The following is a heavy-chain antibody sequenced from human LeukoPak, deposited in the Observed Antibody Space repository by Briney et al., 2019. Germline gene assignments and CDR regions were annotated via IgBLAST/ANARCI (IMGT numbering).Heavy chain of an antibody. J-gene: IGHJ4*02. V-gene: IGHV4-59*01. CDR2: ISYSGYT. Sequence: SETLSLTCIVSGGSISSYYWSWIRQPPGKGLEWIGYISYSGYTNYNPSLKSRLTISVDTSKNQFSLKLSSVTAADTAVYYCAREGSSSSWDYWGQGTLVTVSS. D-gene: IGHD6-13*01. CDR3: AREGSSSSWDY. CDR1: GGSISSYY.